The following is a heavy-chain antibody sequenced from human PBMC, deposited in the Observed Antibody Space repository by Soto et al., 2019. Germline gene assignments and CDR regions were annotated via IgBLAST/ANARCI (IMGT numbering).Heavy chain of an antibody. J-gene: IGHJ6*03. V-gene: IGHV4-34*01. Sequence: SETLSLTCAVYGESFSGDYWSWIRQPPGKGLEWIGGIYRSGSTIYNPSLKSRVTISVDTSKNQFSLKLSSVTAADTAVYYCARVAEPYCSSTSCFNYYYYYYMDVWGKGTTVTVSS. CDR3: ARVAEPYCSSTSCFNYYYYYYMDV. D-gene: IGHD2-2*01. CDR1: GESFSGDY. CDR2: IYRSGST.